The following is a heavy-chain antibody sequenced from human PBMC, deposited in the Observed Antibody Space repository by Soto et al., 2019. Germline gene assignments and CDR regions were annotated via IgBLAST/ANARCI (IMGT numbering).Heavy chain of an antibody. Sequence: QVQLVQSGAEVKKPGASVKVSCKASGYTFTSYDINWVRQATGQGLEWMGWMNPNSGNTGYAQKLQGRVTMTRHTSISTAYMELSSLRSEDTAVYYCARVGYYYDSSGYYLSFDYWGQGTLVTVSS. CDR3: ARVGYYYDSSGYYLSFDY. CDR2: MNPNSGNT. V-gene: IGHV1-8*01. J-gene: IGHJ4*02. CDR1: GYTFTSYD. D-gene: IGHD3-22*01.